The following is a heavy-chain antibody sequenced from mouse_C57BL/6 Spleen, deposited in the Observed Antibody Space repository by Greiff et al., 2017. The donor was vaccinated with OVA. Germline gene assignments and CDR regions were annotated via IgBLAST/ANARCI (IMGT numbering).Heavy chain of an antibody. CDR1: GYTFTSYG. Sequence: QVQLQQSGAELARPGASVKLSCKASGYTFTSYGISWVKQRTGQGLEWIGEIYPRSGNTYYNEKFKGKATLTADKSSSTAYMELRSLTSEDSAVYFCARRGITTVVAPSGYFDVWGTGTTVTVSS. J-gene: IGHJ1*03. CDR3: ARRGITTVVAPSGYFDV. V-gene: IGHV1-81*01. CDR2: IYPRSGNT. D-gene: IGHD1-1*01.